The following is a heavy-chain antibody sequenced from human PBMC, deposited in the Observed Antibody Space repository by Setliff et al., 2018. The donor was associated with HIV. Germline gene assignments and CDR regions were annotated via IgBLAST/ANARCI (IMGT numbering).Heavy chain of an antibody. CDR1: GDSVSSGSYY. D-gene: IGHD4-4*01. CDR2: IYYSGST. CDR3: ARVRRDGNSFDD. J-gene: IGHJ4*02. Sequence: PSETLSLTCTVSGDSVSSGSYYWTWIRQPPGKGLEWIGYIYYSGSTYYNPSLKSRVTISLDTSKNQFSLKLSSVTAADTAVYFCARVRRDGNSFDDWGQGTLVTVSS. V-gene: IGHV4-61*01.